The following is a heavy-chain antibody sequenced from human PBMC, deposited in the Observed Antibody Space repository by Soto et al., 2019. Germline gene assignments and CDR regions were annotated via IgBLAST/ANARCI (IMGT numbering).Heavy chain of an antibody. V-gene: IGHV1-8*01. Sequence: ASVKVSCKAPGYTFTSYDINWVRQATGQGLEWMGWMNPNSGNTGYAQKFQGRVTMTRNTSISTAYMELSSLRSEDTAVYYCARVYYGSGGPSGGMDVWGQGTTVTVSS. J-gene: IGHJ6*02. CDR2: MNPNSGNT. CDR3: ARVYYGSGGPSGGMDV. D-gene: IGHD3-10*01. CDR1: GYTFTSYD.